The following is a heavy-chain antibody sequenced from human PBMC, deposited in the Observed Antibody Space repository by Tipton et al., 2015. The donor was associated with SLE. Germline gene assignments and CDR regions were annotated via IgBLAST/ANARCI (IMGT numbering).Heavy chain of an antibody. CDR1: GDSISNYY. J-gene: IGHJ6*03. CDR3: ARDLGGRTFNYMDV. V-gene: IGHV4-4*07. Sequence: TLSLTCTVSGDSISNYYWSWIRQSAGKGLEWMGRFYPGGTTSYNPSFKSRVTISVDTSKKQISLKLSSVTAADTAVYYCARDLGGRTFNYMDVWGKGTTVTVSS. CDR2: FYPGGTT.